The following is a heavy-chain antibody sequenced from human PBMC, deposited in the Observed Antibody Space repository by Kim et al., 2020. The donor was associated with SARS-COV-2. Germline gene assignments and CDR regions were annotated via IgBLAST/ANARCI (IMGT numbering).Heavy chain of an antibody. D-gene: IGHD3-3*01. V-gene: IGHV4-4*07. CDR3: ARLGMGYYDFWSGYPPVDAFDI. J-gene: IGHJ3*02. CDR2: IYTSGST. Sequence: SETLSLTCTVSDGSISSYYWSWIRQPAGKGLEWIGRIYTSGSTNYNPSLKSRVTMSVDTSKNQFSLKLSSVTAADTAVYYCARLGMGYYDFWSGYPPVDAFDIWGQGTMVTVSS. CDR1: DGSISSYY.